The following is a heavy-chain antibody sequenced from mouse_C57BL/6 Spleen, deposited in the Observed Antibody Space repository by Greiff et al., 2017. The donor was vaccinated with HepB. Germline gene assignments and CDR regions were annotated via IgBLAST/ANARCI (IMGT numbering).Heavy chain of an antibody. J-gene: IGHJ4*01. CDR2: IYPGDGDT. D-gene: IGHD3-2*02. V-gene: IGHV1-82*01. Sequence: QVQLKESGPELVKPGASVKISCKASGYAFSSSWMNWVKQRPGKGLEWIGRIYPGDGDTNYNGKFKGKATLTADKSSSTAYMQLSSLTSEDSAVYFCARRQLRLPNYYAMDYWGQGTSVTVSS. CDR1: GYAFSSSW. CDR3: ARRQLRLPNYYAMDY.